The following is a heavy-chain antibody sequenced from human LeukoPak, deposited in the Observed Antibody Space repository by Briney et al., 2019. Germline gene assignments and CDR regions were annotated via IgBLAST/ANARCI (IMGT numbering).Heavy chain of an antibody. Sequence: GGSLRLSCAASGFTFSSYAMHWVRQAPGKGLEWVAVISYDGSNKYYADSVKGRFTISRDNSKNTLYLQMNSLRAEDTAVYYYARYGNSAIAAAGSPPDYYYYGMDVWGKGTTVTVSS. CDR2: ISYDGSNK. V-gene: IGHV3-30*04. CDR3: ARYGNSAIAAAGSPPDYYYYGMDV. D-gene: IGHD6-13*01. CDR1: GFTFSSYA. J-gene: IGHJ6*04.